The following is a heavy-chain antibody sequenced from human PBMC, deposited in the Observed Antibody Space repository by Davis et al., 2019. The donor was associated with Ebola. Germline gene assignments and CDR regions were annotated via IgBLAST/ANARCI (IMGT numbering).Heavy chain of an antibody. Sequence: SQTLSLTCAISGDSVSSHSAAWNWIRQSPSRGLEWLGRTYYRSKWYNDYAVSVKSRITINPDTSKNQFSLQLNSVTPEDTAVYYCAKAGVPAASTLYYYYGMDVWGQGTTVTVSS. D-gene: IGHD2-2*01. CDR1: GDSVSSHSAA. V-gene: IGHV6-1*01. CDR3: AKAGVPAASTLYYYYGMDV. J-gene: IGHJ6*02. CDR2: TYYRSKWYN.